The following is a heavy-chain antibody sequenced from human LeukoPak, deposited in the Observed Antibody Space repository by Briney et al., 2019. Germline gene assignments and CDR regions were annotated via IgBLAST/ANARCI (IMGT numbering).Heavy chain of an antibody. CDR2: ISSSSSYI. Sequence: GGSLRLSCAASGFTFSSYSMNWVRQAPGKGLEWVSSISSSSSYIYYADSVKGRFTISRDNAKNSLYLQMNSLRAEDTAVYYCARDHYDILTGYLYYYYYGMDVWGQGTTVTVSS. CDR3: ARDHYDILTGYLYYYYYGMDV. J-gene: IGHJ6*02. V-gene: IGHV3-21*01. D-gene: IGHD3-9*01. CDR1: GFTFSSYS.